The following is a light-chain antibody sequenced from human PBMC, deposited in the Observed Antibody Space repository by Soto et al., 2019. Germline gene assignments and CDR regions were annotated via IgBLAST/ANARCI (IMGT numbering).Light chain of an antibody. V-gene: IGLV1-40*01. J-gene: IGLJ2*01. CDR1: SSNIGAGYD. CDR3: LSYDSSLRGVV. Sequence: QSVLTQPPSVSGAPGQRVTISCTGSSSNIGAGYDVHWYQQLPGTAPKLLIYGNSNRPSGVPDRFSGSKSGTSASLAITGLQAEDEADYYCLSYDSSLRGVVFGGGTKLTV. CDR2: GNS.